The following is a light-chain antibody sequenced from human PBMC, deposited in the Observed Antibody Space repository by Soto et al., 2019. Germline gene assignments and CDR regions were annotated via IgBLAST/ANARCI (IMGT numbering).Light chain of an antibody. CDR1: LSVSSNY. CDR3: QRYGSSPVVT. J-gene: IGKJ3*01. CDR2: GVS. V-gene: IGKV3-20*01. Sequence: EIVLTQSPGTLSLSPGERATLSCRASLSVSSNYLAWYQQKPGQAPRLLIYGVSSRATGIPDRISGSGSETDFTLTISRPEPEDFAVYYCQRYGSSPVVTFGPGTKVDIK.